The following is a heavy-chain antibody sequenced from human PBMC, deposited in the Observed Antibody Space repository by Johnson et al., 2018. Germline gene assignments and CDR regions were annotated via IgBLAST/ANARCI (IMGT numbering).Heavy chain of an antibody. J-gene: IGHJ3*02. D-gene: IGHD4-23*01. V-gene: IGHV3-48*04. CDR2: ISSSSTTI. Sequence: VQLVQAGGGLVQPGGSLRLSCAASGFTFRTYSMNWVRQAPGKGLEWVAYISSSSTTISYADSVKGRFTISRDNAKNSLYLQMNSLRAEDTALYYGAKDLGGNSAGAFDIWGQGTMVTVSS. CDR1: GFTFRTYS. CDR3: AKDLGGNSAGAFDI.